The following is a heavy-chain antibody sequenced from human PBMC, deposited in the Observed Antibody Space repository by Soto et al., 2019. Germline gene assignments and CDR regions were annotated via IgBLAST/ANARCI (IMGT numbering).Heavy chain of an antibody. CDR1: GGTFSSYA. V-gene: IGHV1-69*13. J-gene: IGHJ6*02. CDR3: ASFGGSTGAAPKYYGVGYGMDV. CDR2: IIPIFGTA. D-gene: IGHD4-17*01. Sequence: SVKVSCKASGGTFSSYAISWVRQAPGQGLEWMGGIIPIFGTANYAQKFQGRVTITADESTSTAYMELSSLRSEDTAVYYCASFGGSTGAAPKYYGVGYGMDVWGQGARVTVSS.